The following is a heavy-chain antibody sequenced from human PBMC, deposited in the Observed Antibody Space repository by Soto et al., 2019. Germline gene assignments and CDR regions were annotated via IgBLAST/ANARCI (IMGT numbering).Heavy chain of an antibody. Sequence: RASVKVSCKASGYTFTNYGITWVRQAPGQGLEWMGWISAYNGNTHYTQRLQGRVTMTTDTSTSTAYMELRSLRSDDTAVYYCARAGRNYDILPQEFAPWGQGTLVTVSS. V-gene: IGHV1-18*01. CDR3: ARAGRNYDILPQEFAP. CDR2: ISAYNGNT. J-gene: IGHJ5*02. CDR1: GYTFTNYG. D-gene: IGHD3-9*01.